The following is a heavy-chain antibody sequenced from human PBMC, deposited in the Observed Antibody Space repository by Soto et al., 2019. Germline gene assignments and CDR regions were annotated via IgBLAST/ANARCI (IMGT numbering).Heavy chain of an antibody. D-gene: IGHD5-12*01. CDR1: GFTFSNAW. CDR2: IKSKTDGGTT. Sequence: GGSLRLSCAASGFTFSNAWMRWVRQAPGKGLEWVGRIKSKTDGGTTDYAAPVKGRFTISRDDSKNTLYLQMNSLKTEDTAVYYCTTVATIPRTYYYYYGMDVWGQGTTVTVSS. CDR3: TTVATIPRTYYYYYGMDV. J-gene: IGHJ6*02. V-gene: IGHV3-15*01.